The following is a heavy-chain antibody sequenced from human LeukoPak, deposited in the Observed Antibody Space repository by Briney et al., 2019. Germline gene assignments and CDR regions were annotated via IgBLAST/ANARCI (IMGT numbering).Heavy chain of an antibody. J-gene: IGHJ3*02. CDR1: GGSISGYY. CDR3: ARDRGPDTGRTFDI. CDR2: IYTSGST. V-gene: IGHV4-4*07. Sequence: SETLSLTCTVSGGSISGYYWSWIRQPAGKGLEWIGLIYTSGSTNYNPSLKSRVTMSVDTSKNQFSLKLSSVTAADTAVYYCARDRGPDTGRTFDIWCQGTMITVSS. D-gene: IGHD5-18*01.